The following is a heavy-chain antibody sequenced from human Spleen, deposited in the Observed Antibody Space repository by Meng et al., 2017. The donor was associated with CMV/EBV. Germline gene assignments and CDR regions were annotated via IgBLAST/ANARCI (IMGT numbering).Heavy chain of an antibody. V-gene: IGHV1-69*10. CDR2: IIPILGIA. CDR1: GYTFSGYA. J-gene: IGHJ6*02. D-gene: IGHD5-18*01. Sequence: SVKVSCKASGYTFSGYAISWVRQAPGQGLEWMGGIIPILGIANYAQKFQGRVTITADKSTSTAYMELSSLRSEDTAVYYCARGTAMAPYYYGMDVWGQGTTVTVSS. CDR3: ARGTAMAPYYYGMDV.